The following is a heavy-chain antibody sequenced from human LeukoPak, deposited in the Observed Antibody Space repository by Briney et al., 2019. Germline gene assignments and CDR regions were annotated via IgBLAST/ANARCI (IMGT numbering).Heavy chain of an antibody. J-gene: IGHJ4*02. CDR1: GGSFSGYY. Sequence: SETLSLTCAVYGGSFSGYYWSWIRQPPGKGLEWIGEINHSGSTNYNPSLKSRVTISVDTSKNQFSLKLSSVTAADTAVYYCARRGSGSYRGWGQGTLVTVSS. CDR2: INHSGST. V-gene: IGHV4-34*01. D-gene: IGHD3-10*01. CDR3: ARRGSGSYRG.